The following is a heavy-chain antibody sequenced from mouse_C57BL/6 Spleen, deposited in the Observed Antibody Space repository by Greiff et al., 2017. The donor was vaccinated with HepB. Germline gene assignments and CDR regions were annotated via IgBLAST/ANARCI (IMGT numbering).Heavy chain of an antibody. CDR2: IYPRDGST. D-gene: IGHD2-4*01. J-gene: IGHJ4*01. Sequence: QVQLKESGPELVKPGASVKLSCKASGYTFTSYDINWVKQRPGQGLEWIGWIYPRDGSTKYNEKFKGKATLTVDTSSSTAYMELHSLTSEDSAVDFCARRGDYDGEYYAMDYWGQGTSVTVSS. CDR3: ARRGDYDGEYYAMDY. V-gene: IGHV1-85*01. CDR1: GYTFTSYD.